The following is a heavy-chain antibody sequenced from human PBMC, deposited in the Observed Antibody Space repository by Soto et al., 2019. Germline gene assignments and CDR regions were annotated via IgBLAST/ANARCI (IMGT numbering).Heavy chain of an antibody. D-gene: IGHD3-10*01. Sequence: SETLSLSCTVSGGSISRSSYYWGWIRQPPGKGLEWIGSIYYSGSTYYNPSLKSRVTISVDTSKNQFSLKLSSVTAADTAVYYCARQRLPKDIWFGELFDYYYYGMDVWGQGTTVT. CDR1: GGSISRSSYY. CDR3: ARQRLPKDIWFGELFDYYYYGMDV. CDR2: IYYSGST. V-gene: IGHV4-39*01. J-gene: IGHJ6*02.